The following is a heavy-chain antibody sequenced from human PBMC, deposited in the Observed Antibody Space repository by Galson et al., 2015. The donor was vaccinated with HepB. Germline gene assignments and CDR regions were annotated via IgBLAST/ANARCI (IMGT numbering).Heavy chain of an antibody. J-gene: IGHJ4*02. CDR1: GFIVSSQY. CDR2: IYNNGDT. V-gene: IGHV3-53*01. D-gene: IGHD1-26*01. Sequence: SLRLSCAAYGFIVSSQYMSWVRQAPGKGLEWVSVIYNNGDTYYADSVKGRFTISRDNSKNTVYLQMNSLRAEDTAMYYCARGYSKSWFSGLGYWGQGTLVTVSS. CDR3: ARGYSKSWFSGLGY.